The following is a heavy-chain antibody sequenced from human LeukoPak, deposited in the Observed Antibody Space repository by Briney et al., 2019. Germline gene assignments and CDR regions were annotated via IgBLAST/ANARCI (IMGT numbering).Heavy chain of an antibody. CDR3: ARTATALLWFGEPMDV. Sequence: SETLSLTCTVSGGSISSYYWSWIRQPAGKGLEWIGRIYTSGSTNYNPSLKSRVTMSVDTSKNQFSLKLSSVTAADTAVYYCARTATALLWFGEPMDVWGQGTTVTVSS. CDR2: IYTSGST. CDR1: GGSISSYY. V-gene: IGHV4-4*07. D-gene: IGHD3-10*01. J-gene: IGHJ6*02.